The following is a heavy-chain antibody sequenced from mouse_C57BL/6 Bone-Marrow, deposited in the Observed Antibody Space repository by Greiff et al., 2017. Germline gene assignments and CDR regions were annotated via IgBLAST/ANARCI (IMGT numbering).Heavy chain of an antibody. CDR1: GFNIKNTY. V-gene: IGHV14-3*01. Sequence: EVQRVESVAELVRPGASVTLSCTASGFNIKNTYMHWVKQRPEHGLEWIGRIDPANGDTTYAPKFQGKAILTADTSSNTAYLELRSLTSEDTAIYYCARDSSGYVQGLAYWGQGTLVTVSA. J-gene: IGHJ3*01. D-gene: IGHD3-2*02. CDR2: IDPANGDT. CDR3: ARDSSGYVQGLAY.